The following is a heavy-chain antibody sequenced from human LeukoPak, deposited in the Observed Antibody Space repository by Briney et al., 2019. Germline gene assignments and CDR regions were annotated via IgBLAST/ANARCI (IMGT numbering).Heavy chain of an antibody. D-gene: IGHD2-8*01. CDR2: IIPIFGTA. CDR1: GGTFSSYA. J-gene: IGHJ3*02. V-gene: IGHV1-69*13. CDR3: AREKIPNRYCTNGVCSYDAFDI. Sequence: ASVKVSCKASGGTFSSYAISWVRQAPGQGLEWMGGIIPIFGTANYAQKFQGRVTITADESTSTAYMELSSLRSEDTAVYYCAREKIPNRYCTNGVCSYDAFDIWGQGTMVTVSS.